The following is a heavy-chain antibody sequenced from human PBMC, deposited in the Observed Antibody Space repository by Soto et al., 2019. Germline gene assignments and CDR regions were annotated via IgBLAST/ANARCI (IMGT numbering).Heavy chain of an antibody. CDR3: AREWGTERIKTALDI. CDR2: IYQSGST. J-gene: IGHJ3*02. Sequence: QLKLQESGPGLVKPSATLSLTCAVSGGSISGPNWWSWVRQTPGKGPEWIGEIYQSGSTNYNPALQSRVTISMDKSTHLLSLQLTSVTAADSAVYYCAREWGTERIKTALDIWGQGTMVAGSS. V-gene: IGHV4-4*02. CDR1: GGSISGPNW. D-gene: IGHD3-16*01.